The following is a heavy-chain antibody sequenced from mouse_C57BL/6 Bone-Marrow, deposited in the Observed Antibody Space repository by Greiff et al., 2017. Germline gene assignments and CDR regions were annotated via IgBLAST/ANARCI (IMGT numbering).Heavy chain of an antibody. D-gene: IGHD2-4*01. V-gene: IGHV1-19*01. J-gene: IGHJ3*01. CDR3: AGIYYDYAFAY. CDR1: GYTFTDYY. Sequence: EVQLQQSGPVLVKPGASLKMSCKASGYTFTDYYMNWVKQSHGKSLEWIGVINPYNGGTSYNQKFKGKATLTFDKSSSTAYMELNSLTSEDSAVYYCAGIYYDYAFAYWGQGTLVTVSA. CDR2: INPYNGGT.